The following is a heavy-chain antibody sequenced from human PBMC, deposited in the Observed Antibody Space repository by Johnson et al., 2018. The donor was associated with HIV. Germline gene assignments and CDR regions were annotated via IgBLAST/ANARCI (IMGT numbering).Heavy chain of an antibody. CDR3: AKIRGEMATTDAFDI. D-gene: IGHD5-24*01. CDR2: ISWTSGSI. CDR1: GFTFDDYA. V-gene: IGHV3-9*01. Sequence: VQLVESGGGLVQPGRSLRLSCAASGFTFDDYAMHWVRQAPGKGLEWVSGISWTSGSIGYADSVKGRFTISRDNAKNSLYLQMNSLRAEDTALYYCAKIRGEMATTDAFDIWGQGTMVTVSS. J-gene: IGHJ3*02.